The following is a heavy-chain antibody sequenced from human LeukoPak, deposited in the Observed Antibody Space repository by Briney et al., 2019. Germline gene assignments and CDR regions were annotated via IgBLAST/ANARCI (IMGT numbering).Heavy chain of an antibody. CDR1: GFTFSNAW. D-gene: IGHD1-26*01. CDR2: IKSKADVGRT. CDR3: TTDPYSGNSFDY. Sequence: GGALRLSCAASGFTFSNAWMSWVRQAPGKGLEWVGRIKSKADVGRTDYAAPVKGRFTISRDDSKNTLYLQINSLRTEDTAVYYCTTDPYSGNSFDYWGQGTLVTVSS. J-gene: IGHJ4*02. V-gene: IGHV3-15*01.